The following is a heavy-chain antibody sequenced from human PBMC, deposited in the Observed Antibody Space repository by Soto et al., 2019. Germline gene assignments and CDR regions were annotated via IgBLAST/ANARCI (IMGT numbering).Heavy chain of an antibody. Sequence: QITLKESGPTLVKPTQTLTLTCTFSGFSLRTSGVGVGWIRQPPGKALEWLARIYWDDDKRYSPSLKSRLTITQXXSXKQXVLAMTNMDPVDTATYYCARMYYYGSGSYYNGFDYWGQGTLVTVSS. V-gene: IGHV2-5*02. D-gene: IGHD3-10*01. CDR1: GFSLRTSGVG. CDR3: ARMYYYGSGSYYNGFDY. CDR2: IYWDDDK. J-gene: IGHJ4*02.